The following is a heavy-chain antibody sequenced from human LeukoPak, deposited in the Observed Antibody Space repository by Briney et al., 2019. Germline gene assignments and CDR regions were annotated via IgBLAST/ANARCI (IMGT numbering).Heavy chain of an antibody. D-gene: IGHD5-18*01. CDR3: ASSPRGYDYGYKWFDP. Sequence: PSETLSLTCTVSGGSLSNYYWSWIRQHPEKGLEWLGYIYDSGSTYYNPSLKSRITTSVDTSKNQFSLKLSSVTAADTAVYYCASSPRGYDYGYKWFDPWGQGTLVTVSS. J-gene: IGHJ5*02. CDR1: GGSLSNYY. CDR2: IYDSGST. V-gene: IGHV4-59*06.